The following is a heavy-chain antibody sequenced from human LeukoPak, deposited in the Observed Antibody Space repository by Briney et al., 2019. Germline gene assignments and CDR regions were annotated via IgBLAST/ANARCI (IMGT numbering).Heavy chain of an antibody. V-gene: IGHV4-59*01. Sequence: SETLSLTCTVSGGSISSYYWSWIRQPPGKGLEWIRYIYYSGSTNYNPSLKSRVTISVDTSKNQFSLKLSSVTAADTAVYYCARDLGLRYCSGGSCQTSDAFDIWGQGTMVTVSS. CDR1: GGSISSYY. J-gene: IGHJ3*02. D-gene: IGHD2-15*01. CDR2: IYYSGST. CDR3: ARDLGLRYCSGGSCQTSDAFDI.